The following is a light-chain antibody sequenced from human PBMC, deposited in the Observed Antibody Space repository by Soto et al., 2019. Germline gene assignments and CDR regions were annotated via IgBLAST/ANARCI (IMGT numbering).Light chain of an antibody. Sequence: QSVLTQPASVSGSPGQSITLSLTGNHNVVGGYNYVSWYQQHPGKAPKLMIYDVSNRPSGVSNRFSGSKSGNTASLTISGLQAEDEADYYCSSFTSSITFVFGTGTKVTVL. V-gene: IGLV2-14*01. CDR1: HNVVGGYNY. CDR3: SSFTSSITFV. J-gene: IGLJ1*01. CDR2: DVS.